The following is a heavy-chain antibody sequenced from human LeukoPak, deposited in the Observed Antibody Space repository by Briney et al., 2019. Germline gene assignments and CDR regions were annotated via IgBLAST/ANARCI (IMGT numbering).Heavy chain of an antibody. CDR1: GFTFSSYG. CDR3: AKDLVGLASCPGY. CDR2: IRYDGSNK. J-gene: IGHJ4*02. D-gene: IGHD6-13*01. Sequence: PGGSLRLSCAASGFTFSSYGMHWVRQAPGKGLEWVAFIRYDGSNKYYADSVKGRFTISRDNSKNTLYLQMNSLRAEDTAVYYCAKDLVGLASCPGYWGQGTLVTVSS. V-gene: IGHV3-30*02.